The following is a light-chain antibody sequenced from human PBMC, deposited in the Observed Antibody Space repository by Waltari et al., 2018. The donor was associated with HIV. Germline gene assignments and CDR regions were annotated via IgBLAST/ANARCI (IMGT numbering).Light chain of an antibody. CDR2: GNN. CDR3: SSFTSRSILV. Sequence: QSVLTQPPSASGTAGQRVTISCSGTRSNIGTNSVTWYQQLPGAAPRLLIHGNNRRPSGVPDRFSGSKSGNTASRTISGLLAEDEADYYCSSFTSRSILVFGGGTKLTV. CDR1: RSNIGTNS. V-gene: IGLV1-44*01. J-gene: IGLJ3*02.